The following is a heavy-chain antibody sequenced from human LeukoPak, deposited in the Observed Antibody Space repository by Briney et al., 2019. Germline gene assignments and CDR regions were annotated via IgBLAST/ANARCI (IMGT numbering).Heavy chain of an antibody. Sequence: SETLPLTCTVSGASISSHYWSCIRHPPGKGLECIGYIYYSGSTNPNPSLPSRVTISVDTSKNQFSLKLSSVTAADTAVYYCARVGGRGYSYGPHDYWGQGTLVTVSS. CDR1: GASISSHY. CDR3: ARVGGRGYSYGPHDY. D-gene: IGHD5-18*01. CDR2: IYYSGST. V-gene: IGHV4-59*11. J-gene: IGHJ4*02.